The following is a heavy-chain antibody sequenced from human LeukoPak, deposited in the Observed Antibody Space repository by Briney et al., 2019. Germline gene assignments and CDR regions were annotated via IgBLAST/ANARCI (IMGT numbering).Heavy chain of an antibody. J-gene: IGHJ4*02. D-gene: IGHD3-22*01. Sequence: ASVKVSCKASGYTFTSYGISWVRQAPGQGLEWMGWISAYNGNTNYAQKLQGRVTMTTDTSTSTAYMELRSLRSDDTAVYYCARVIMGYDSSGYYSDDYWGQGTLVTVSS. V-gene: IGHV1-18*01. CDR1: GYTFTSYG. CDR2: ISAYNGNT. CDR3: ARVIMGYDSSGYYSDDY.